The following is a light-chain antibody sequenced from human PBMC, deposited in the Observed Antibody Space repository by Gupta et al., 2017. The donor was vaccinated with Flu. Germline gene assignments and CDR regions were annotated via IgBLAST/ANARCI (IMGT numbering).Light chain of an antibody. J-gene: IGLJ3*02. CDR1: KGHSSYA. Sequence: VKRTGTLIKGHSSYASAWDPQQPEKGPRYLMTLNSDGSHSKGDGIPARFSGSSSGAERYLTISSRQSEDEGNYYSQTLGTGSWVFGGATKLTVL. V-gene: IGLV4-69*01. CDR3: QTLGTGSWV. CDR2: LNSDGSH.